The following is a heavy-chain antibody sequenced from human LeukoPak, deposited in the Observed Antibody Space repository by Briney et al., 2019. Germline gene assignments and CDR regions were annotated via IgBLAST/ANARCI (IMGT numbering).Heavy chain of an antibody. D-gene: IGHD6-13*01. V-gene: IGHV3-21*01. CDR2: ISSSSYI. CDR3: ARDGLGIATHFDY. J-gene: IGHJ4*02. CDR1: GFTFSSYN. Sequence: GGSLRLSCAASGFTFSSYNMNWVRQAPGKGLEWVSSISSSSYIYYADSLKGRFTISRDNDKNSLYLQMNSLRAEDTAVYYCARDGLGIATHFDYWGQGTLVTVSS.